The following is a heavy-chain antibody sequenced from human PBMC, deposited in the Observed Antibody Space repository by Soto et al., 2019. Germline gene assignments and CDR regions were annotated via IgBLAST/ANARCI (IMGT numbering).Heavy chain of an antibody. Sequence: GGSLGLSCAASGLTFSSYGMHWVRQDPGKGLEWVAVIWYDGSNKYYADSVKGRFTISRDNSKNTLYLQMNSLRAEDTAVYYCARDPGKGYCSGGSCSYYFDYWGQGTLVTVSS. CDR3: ARDPGKGYCSGGSCSYYFDY. D-gene: IGHD2-15*01. V-gene: IGHV3-33*01. J-gene: IGHJ4*02. CDR1: GLTFSSYG. CDR2: IWYDGSNK.